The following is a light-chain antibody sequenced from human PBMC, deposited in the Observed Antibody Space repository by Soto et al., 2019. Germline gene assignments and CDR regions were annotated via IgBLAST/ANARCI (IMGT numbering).Light chain of an antibody. CDR1: QTISTW. Sequence: GDRVTITCRASQTISTWMAWYQQKPGKAPKLLVYDASTLQSGVASRFSGSGSGTEFTLIISGLQPDDSATYYCQQYTKTNNTWMFGQGTKLDIK. CDR3: QQYTKTNNTWM. J-gene: IGKJ2*01. CDR2: DAS. V-gene: IGKV1-5*01.